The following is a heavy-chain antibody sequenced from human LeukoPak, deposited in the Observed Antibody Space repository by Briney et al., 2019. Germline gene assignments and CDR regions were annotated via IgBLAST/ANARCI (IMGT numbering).Heavy chain of an antibody. J-gene: IGHJ4*02. V-gene: IGHV4-61*03. D-gene: IGHD5-18*01. CDR3: ARALYSYGHFDY. CDR1: GGSVSSGNYY. Sequence: SETLSLTCTVAGGSVSSGNYYWSWIRQPPGKGLEWIGFIYYSGSTNYNPSLKSRVTISVDTSKNHFSLQLSSVTAADTAVYYCARALYSYGHFDYWGQGTLVTVSS. CDR2: IYYSGST.